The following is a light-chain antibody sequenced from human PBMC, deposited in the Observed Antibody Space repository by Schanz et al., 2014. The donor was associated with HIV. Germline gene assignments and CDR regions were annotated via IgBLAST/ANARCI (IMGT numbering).Light chain of an antibody. CDR3: QSSDDDDPGL. J-gene: IGLJ3*02. V-gene: IGLV6-57*02. CDR1: SGAIASNY. Sequence: NFMLSQPPSVSESPGKTVTISCTGTSGAIASNYVQWYQQRPGSAPTTVIYEGNQRPSGVPDRFSGSFDSSSNSASLIISGLQPEDEGDYYCQSSDDDDPGLFGGGTKLTVL. CDR2: EGN.